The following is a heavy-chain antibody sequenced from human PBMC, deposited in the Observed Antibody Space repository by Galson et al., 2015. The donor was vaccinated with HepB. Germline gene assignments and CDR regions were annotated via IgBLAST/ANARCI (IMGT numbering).Heavy chain of an antibody. CDR2: INPNSGGT. CDR1: GYTFTGYY. V-gene: IGHV1-2*06. Sequence: SVKVSCKASGYTFTGYYMHWVRQAPGQGLEWMGRINPNSGGTNYAQKFQGRVTMTRDTSISTAYMELSRLRSDDTAVYYCARDMVNLQRSRIVGATNPDYWGQGTLVTVSS. D-gene: IGHD1-26*01. J-gene: IGHJ4*02. CDR3: ARDMVNLQRSRIVGATNPDY.